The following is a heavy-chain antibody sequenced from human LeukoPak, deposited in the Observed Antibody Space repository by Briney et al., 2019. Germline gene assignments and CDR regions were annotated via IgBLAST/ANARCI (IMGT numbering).Heavy chain of an antibody. CDR2: INSDGSST. V-gene: IGHV3-74*01. CDR3: ARDRPGGSGSYYPFDY. J-gene: IGHJ4*02. CDR1: GFAFSSYW. Sequence: GGSLRLSCAASGFAFSSYWMHWVRQAPGKGLVWVSRINSDGSSTSYADSVKGRFTISRDNAKNTLYLQMNSLRAEDTAVYYCARDRPGGSGSYYPFDYWGQGTLVTVSS. D-gene: IGHD3-10*01.